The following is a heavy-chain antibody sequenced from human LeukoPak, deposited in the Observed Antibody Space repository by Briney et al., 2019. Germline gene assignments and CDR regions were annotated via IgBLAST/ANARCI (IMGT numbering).Heavy chain of an antibody. Sequence: PSETLSLTCAVSGGSISSGGYSWSWIRQPPGKGLEWIGYIYHSGSTYYNPSLKSRVTISVDRSKNQFSLKLSSVTAADTAVYCCARGGDRYSSGWYRGFQFDYWGQGTLVTVSS. CDR2: IYHSGST. V-gene: IGHV4-30-2*01. D-gene: IGHD6-19*01. J-gene: IGHJ4*02. CDR1: GGSISSGGYS. CDR3: ARGGDRYSSGWYRGFQFDY.